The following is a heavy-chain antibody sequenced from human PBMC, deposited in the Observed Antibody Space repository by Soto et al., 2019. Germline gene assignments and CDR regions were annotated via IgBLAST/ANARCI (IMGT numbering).Heavy chain of an antibody. Sequence: LSLTCSVSGGSFSNYYWSWVRQPPGKRLEWIGYIYYTGTHDYNPSLRGRAPISVDTSKDQFSLKLTSVTAADTAVYYCARDRDRHSSGLPSFDPWGQGILVTVSS. CDR1: GGSFSNYY. D-gene: IGHD3-22*01. J-gene: IGHJ5*02. CDR3: ARDRDRHSSGLPSFDP. V-gene: IGHV4-59*13. CDR2: IYYTGTH.